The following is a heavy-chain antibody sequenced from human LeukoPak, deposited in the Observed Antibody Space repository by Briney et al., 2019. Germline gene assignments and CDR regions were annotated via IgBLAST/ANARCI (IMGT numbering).Heavy chain of an antibody. CDR3: AGSFGSYRRQNFDY. CDR1: GFTFSDYY. V-gene: IGHV3-11*04. CDR2: ISSSGSTI. Sequence: GGSLRLSCAASGFTFSDYYMSWIRQAPGKGLEWVSYISSSGSTIYYADSVKGRFTISRDNAKNSLYLQMNSLRAEDTAVYYCAGSFGSYRRQNFDYWGQGTLVTVSS. J-gene: IGHJ4*02. D-gene: IGHD1-26*01.